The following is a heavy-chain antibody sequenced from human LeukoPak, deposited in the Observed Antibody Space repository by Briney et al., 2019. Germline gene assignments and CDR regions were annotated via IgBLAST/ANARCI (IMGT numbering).Heavy chain of an antibody. D-gene: IGHD2-15*01. V-gene: IGHV1-69*05. CDR2: IIPIFGTA. J-gene: IGHJ4*02. CDR1: GGTFSSYA. Sequence: SVKVSCKASGGTFSSYAISWVRQAPGQGLEWMGGIIPIFGTANYAQKFQGRVTITTDGSTSTAYMELSSLRSEDTAVYYCARGGEGYQSFDYWGQGTLVTVSS. CDR3: ARGGEGYQSFDY.